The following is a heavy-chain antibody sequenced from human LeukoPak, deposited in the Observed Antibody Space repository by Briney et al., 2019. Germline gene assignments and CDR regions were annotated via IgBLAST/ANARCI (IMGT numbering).Heavy chain of an antibody. J-gene: IGHJ4*02. CDR3: ACDGGIVATIDY. Sequence: PGGSLRLSCAASGFTFSSYGMHWVRQAPGKGLEWVAFIRYDGSNKYYADSVKGRFTISRDNSKNTLYLQMNSLRAEDTAVYYCACDGGIVATIDYWGQGTLVTVSS. V-gene: IGHV3-30*02. CDR2: IRYDGSNK. CDR1: GFTFSSYG. D-gene: IGHD5-12*01.